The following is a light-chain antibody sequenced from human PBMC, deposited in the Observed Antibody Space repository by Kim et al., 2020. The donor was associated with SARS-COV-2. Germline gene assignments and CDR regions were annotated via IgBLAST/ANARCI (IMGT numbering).Light chain of an antibody. J-gene: IGLJ2*01. CDR3: NSRDSSGNLVV. Sequence: LGQTVRITCQGDSLRSYYASWYQQKPGQAPVLVIYGKNNRPSGIPDRFAGSSSGNTASLTITGAQAEDEADYYCNSRDSSGNLVVFGGGTQLTVL. CDR1: SLRSYY. V-gene: IGLV3-19*01. CDR2: GKN.